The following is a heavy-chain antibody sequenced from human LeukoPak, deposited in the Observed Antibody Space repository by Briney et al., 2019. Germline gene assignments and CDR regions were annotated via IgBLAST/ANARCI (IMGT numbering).Heavy chain of an antibody. CDR3: AKDQNKATAGRRGYFDY. CDR2: IRYDGNNK. D-gene: IGHD6-13*01. J-gene: IGHJ4*02. V-gene: IGHV3-30*02. Sequence: PGGSLRLSCAASGFTFSSYGMHWVRQAPGTGLEWVASIRYDGNNKYYADSVKGRFTISRDNSKNTLYLQMNSLRAEDTAVYYCAKDQNKATAGRRGYFDYWGQGTLVTVSS. CDR1: GFTFSSYG.